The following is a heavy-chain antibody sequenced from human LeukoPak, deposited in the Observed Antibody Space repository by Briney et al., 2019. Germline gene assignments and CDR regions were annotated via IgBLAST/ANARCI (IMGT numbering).Heavy chain of an antibody. CDR3: ARDSFLGYCSGGSCPDWYFDL. V-gene: IGHV3-7*01. Sequence: PGGSLILSCAASGFPFNAYWMTWVRQAPGKGLEWVANIRQDGDTKYYVDSVKGRFTISRDNAMNSLYLQMNSLRAEDTAVYYCARDSFLGYCSGGSCPDWYFDLWGRGTLVTVSS. J-gene: IGHJ2*01. D-gene: IGHD2-15*01. CDR2: IRQDGDTK. CDR1: GFPFNAYW.